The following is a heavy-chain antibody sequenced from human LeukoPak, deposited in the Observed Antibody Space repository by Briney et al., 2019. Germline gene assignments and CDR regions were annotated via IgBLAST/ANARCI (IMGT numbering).Heavy chain of an antibody. Sequence: ASVKVSCKASGYTFTGYYMHWVRQAPGQGLEWMGWINPNSGGTNYAQKFQGRVTMTRDTSISTAYMELSRLRSDDTAVYYCARDRHDSSGYYDYWGQGTLVTVSS. CDR2: INPNSGGT. CDR1: GYTFTGYY. D-gene: IGHD3-22*01. V-gene: IGHV1-2*02. J-gene: IGHJ4*02. CDR3: ARDRHDSSGYYDY.